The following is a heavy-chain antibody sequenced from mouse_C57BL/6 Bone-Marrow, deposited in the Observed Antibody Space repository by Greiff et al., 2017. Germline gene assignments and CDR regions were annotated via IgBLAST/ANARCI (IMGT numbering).Heavy chain of an antibody. CDR2: ISDGGSYT. Sequence: EVQLVESGGGLVKPGGSLKLSCAASGFTFSSYAMSWVRQTPEKRLEWVATISDGGSYTYYPDNVKGRFTISRDNAKNNLYLQMSHLKSEDTAVYYCAREGLLWYFDVWGTGTTVTVSS. CDR1: GFTFSSYA. CDR3: AREGLLWYFDV. J-gene: IGHJ1*03. D-gene: IGHD2-3*01. V-gene: IGHV5-4*01.